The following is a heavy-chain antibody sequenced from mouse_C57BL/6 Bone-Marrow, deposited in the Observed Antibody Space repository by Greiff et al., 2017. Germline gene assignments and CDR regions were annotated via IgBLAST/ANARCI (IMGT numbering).Heavy chain of an antibody. CDR3: ARMAPWGSSSDY. D-gene: IGHD1-1*01. CDR2: IYPGDGDT. V-gene: IGHV1-80*01. J-gene: IGHJ2*01. CDR1: GYAFSSYW. Sequence: QVQLQQSGAELVKPGASVKISCKASGYAFSSYWMNWVKQRPGKGLEWIGQIYPGDGDTNYNGRFKGKATLTADKSSSTAYMQLSSLTSEDSAVYFCARMAPWGSSSDYWGQGTTLTVSS.